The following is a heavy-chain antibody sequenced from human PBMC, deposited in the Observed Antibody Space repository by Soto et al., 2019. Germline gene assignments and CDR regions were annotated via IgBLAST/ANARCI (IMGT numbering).Heavy chain of an antibody. V-gene: IGHV1-69*01. CDR1: GGTFSSYA. Sequence: QVQLVQSGAEVKKPGSSVKVSCKASGGTFSSYAISWVRQAPGQGLEWMGGIIPIFGTANYAQKFQGRVTITAYESTRTAYMELSSLRSEDTAVYYCARDCGPYGSGCYYFDYWGHGTLVTVSS. J-gene: IGHJ4*01. D-gene: IGHD3-10*01. CDR3: ARDCGPYGSGCYYFDY. CDR2: IIPIFGTA.